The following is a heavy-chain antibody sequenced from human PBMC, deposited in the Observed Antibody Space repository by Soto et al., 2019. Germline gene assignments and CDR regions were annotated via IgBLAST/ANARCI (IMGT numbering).Heavy chain of an antibody. D-gene: IGHD3-10*01. V-gene: IGHV1-69*01. Sequence: QVQLVQSGAEVKKPGSSVKVSCKASGGSFMSQAISWVRQAPGQGHEWMGGIIPFSGTVTYTQRYQGRLTLTADAPTKTAYMELSSLRSEDTAVYDGARGSYDSYAGFFGMDVWGQGTTVTVS. J-gene: IGHJ6*02. CDR1: GGSFMSQA. CDR2: IIPFSGTV. CDR3: ARGSYDSYAGFFGMDV.